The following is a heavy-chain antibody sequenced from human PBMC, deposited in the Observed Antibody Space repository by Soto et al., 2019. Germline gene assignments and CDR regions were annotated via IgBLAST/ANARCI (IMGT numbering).Heavy chain of an antibody. Sequence: GGSLRLSCAASGFTFSSYSMNWVRQAPGKGLEWVSYISSSSNTIYYADSVKGRFTISRDNAKSSLYLQMNSLRDEDTAVYYCARRYASGIHCFDYWGQGTLVTVSS. V-gene: IGHV3-48*02. D-gene: IGHD3-10*01. J-gene: IGHJ4*02. CDR1: GFTFSSYS. CDR3: ARRYASGIHCFDY. CDR2: ISSSSNTI.